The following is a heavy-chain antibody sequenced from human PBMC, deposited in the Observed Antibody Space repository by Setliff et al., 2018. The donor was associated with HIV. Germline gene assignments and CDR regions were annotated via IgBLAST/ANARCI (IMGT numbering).Heavy chain of an antibody. D-gene: IGHD2-8*01. CDR1: GGTFSSYA. CDR3: ASGSGYCRNGVCYIGVPKNPDKYYSDY. CDR2: IIPIFSTA. V-gene: IGHV1-69*05. Sequence: SVKVSCKASGGTFSSYAISWVRQAPGQGLEWMGGIIPIFSTANYAQKFQGRVTITTDELMTTAYMELSSLRTEDTAVYYCASGSGYCRNGVCYIGVPKNPDKYYSDYWGQGTLVTVSS. J-gene: IGHJ4*02.